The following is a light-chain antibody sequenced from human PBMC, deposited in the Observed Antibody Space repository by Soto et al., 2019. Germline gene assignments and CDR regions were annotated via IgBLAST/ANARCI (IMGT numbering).Light chain of an antibody. Sequence: DIQMTQSPSSLSASVGDRVTITCRASQSIVSSLNWYQQKPGEAPKLLIYAASSLQSGVPSRVSGSGAGTDFTLTTSSLQPEDFATYYCQQSYTTPLTFGGGTKVEIK. J-gene: IGKJ4*01. CDR1: QSIVSS. V-gene: IGKV1-39*01. CDR3: QQSYTTPLT. CDR2: AAS.